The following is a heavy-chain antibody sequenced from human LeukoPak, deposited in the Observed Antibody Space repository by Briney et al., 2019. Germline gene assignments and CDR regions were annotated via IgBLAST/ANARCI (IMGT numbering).Heavy chain of an antibody. CDR2: VYNRGDS. J-gene: IGHJ4*02. Sequence: PSETLSLTCSVSSDSFSASGYYWGWIRQPPGRGLEWIASVYNRGDSYYNPSLESRVTISVDTSKSQFSLKLRSVTAADTAVYHCARHLGSSIEYWGQGTLVTVSS. D-gene: IGHD3-10*01. V-gene: IGHV4-39*01. CDR3: ARHLGSSIEY. CDR1: SDSFSASGYY.